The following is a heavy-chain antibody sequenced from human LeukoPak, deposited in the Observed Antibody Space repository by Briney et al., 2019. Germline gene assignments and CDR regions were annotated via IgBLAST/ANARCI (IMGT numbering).Heavy chain of an antibody. Sequence: ASVKVSCMASGYTFTGYYMHWVRQAPPQGLEWMGRINPNSGGTNYAQKFQGRVTMTRDTSISTAYMELSRLRSDDRAVYYCERDGSANYMDVWGKGTTVTVS. CDR3: ERDGSANYMDV. CDR1: GYTFTGYY. D-gene: IGHD4/OR15-4a*01. V-gene: IGHV1-2*06. J-gene: IGHJ6*03. CDR2: INPNSGGT.